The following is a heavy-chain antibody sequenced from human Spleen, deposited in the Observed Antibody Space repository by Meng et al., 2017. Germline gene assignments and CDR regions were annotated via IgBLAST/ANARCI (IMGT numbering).Heavy chain of an antibody. CDR2: IYYSGST. V-gene: IGHV4-30-4*08. CDR3: ASFDHIPRRNYFDY. D-gene: IGHD2-21*01. CDR1: GGAISSGGYF. J-gene: IGHJ4*02. Sequence: QLQLQESGPGLVKPSQPLSLTCTVSGGAISSGGYFWTWIRQPPGKGLEWIGYIYYSGSTSYNPSLKSRLTISLDTSKNQFSLNLNSMTAADTAVYYCASFDHIPRRNYFDYWGQGTLVTVSS.